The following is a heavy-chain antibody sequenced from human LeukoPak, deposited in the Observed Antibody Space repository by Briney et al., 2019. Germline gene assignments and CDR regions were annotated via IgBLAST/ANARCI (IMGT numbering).Heavy chain of an antibody. V-gene: IGHV4-39*01. Sequence: PSETLPLTCTVSGGSISSSSYYWGWIRQPPGKGLEWIGSIYYSGSTYYNPSLKSRVTISVDTSKNQFSLKLSSVTAADTAVYYCASYGSGSYRLFDYWGQGTLVTVSS. D-gene: IGHD3-10*01. J-gene: IGHJ4*02. CDR2: IYYSGST. CDR1: GGSISSSSYY. CDR3: ASYGSGSYRLFDY.